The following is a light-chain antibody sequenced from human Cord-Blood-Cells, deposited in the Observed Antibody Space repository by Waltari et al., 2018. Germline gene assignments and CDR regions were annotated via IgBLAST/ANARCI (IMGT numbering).Light chain of an antibody. CDR1: SSNIGSNT. J-gene: IGLJ3*02. CDR3: AAWDDSLNGV. CDR2: SNN. V-gene: IGLV1-44*01. Sequence: QSVLTQPPSASETPGQRVTISCSGSSSNIGSNTVNCYQQLPGTAPKLLIYSNNQRPSGVPDRFSGSKSGTSASLAISGLQSEDEADYYCAAWDDSLNGVFGGGTKLTVL.